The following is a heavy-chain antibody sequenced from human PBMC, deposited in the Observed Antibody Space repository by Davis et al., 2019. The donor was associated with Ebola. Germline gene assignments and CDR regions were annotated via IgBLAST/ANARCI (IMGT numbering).Heavy chain of an antibody. CDR2: IFSNDEK. CDR3: VGDGLGWLRFDY. J-gene: IGHJ4*02. D-gene: IGHD5-12*01. CDR1: GFSLTNARMG. Sequence: SGPTLVKPTETLMLTCTVSGFSLTNARMGVSWIRQPPGRALEWLAHIFSNDEKSYNTSLKSRLTISKDTSKNQVVLTMTSMEPVDTATYYCVGDGLGWLRFDYWGQGTLVTVSS. V-gene: IGHV2-26*01.